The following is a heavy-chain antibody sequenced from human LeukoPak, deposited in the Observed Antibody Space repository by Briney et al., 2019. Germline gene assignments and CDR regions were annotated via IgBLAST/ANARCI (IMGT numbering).Heavy chain of an antibody. J-gene: IGHJ4*02. CDR3: ARVTPLRRTYYFDY. CDR1: GASISSHY. D-gene: IGHD1-14*01. CDR2: ISYSGSR. Sequence: PSETLSLTCTVSGASISSHYWSWIRQPPGKGLEWIGYISYSGSRNYNPSLKSRVTISVDTSNNQFSLKLSSVTAADTAVYYCARVTPLRRTYYFDYWGQGTLVTVSS. V-gene: IGHV4-59*11.